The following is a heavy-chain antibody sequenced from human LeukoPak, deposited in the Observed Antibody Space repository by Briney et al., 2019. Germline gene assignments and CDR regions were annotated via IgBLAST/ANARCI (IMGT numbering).Heavy chain of an antibody. D-gene: IGHD1-26*01. CDR1: GYTFTSYY. CDR3: ARDASLSGSYDLNWYFDL. J-gene: IGHJ2*01. CDR2: INPSGGST. Sequence: GASVKVSCTASGYTFTSYYMHWVRQAPGQGLEWMGIINPSGGSTSYAQKFQGRVTMTRDTSTSTVYMELSSLRSEDTAVYYCARDASLSGSYDLNWYFDLWGRGTLVTVSS. V-gene: IGHV1-46*01.